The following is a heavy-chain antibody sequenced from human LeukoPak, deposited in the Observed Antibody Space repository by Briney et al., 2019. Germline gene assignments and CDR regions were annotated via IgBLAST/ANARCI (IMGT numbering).Heavy chain of an antibody. J-gene: IGHJ4*02. CDR1: GDSISDYY. D-gene: IGHD3-10*01. V-gene: IGHV4-59*01. CDR3: ARAVGGDGSGSL. Sequence: SETLSLTCTVSGDSISDYYWSWIRQPPGKGLEWVGYISNSGSTNYNPSLKSRVTISVLTSKKQFSLKLSSVTAADTAVYYCARAVGGDGSGSLWGPGTLVTVSS. CDR2: ISNSGST.